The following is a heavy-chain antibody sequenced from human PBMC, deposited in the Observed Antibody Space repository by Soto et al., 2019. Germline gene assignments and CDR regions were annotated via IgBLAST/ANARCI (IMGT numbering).Heavy chain of an antibody. CDR3: ARTLIYGSGDVGFDP. Sequence: SETLSLTCTVSGGSISSYYWSWIRQPPGKGLEWIGYIYYSGSTNYNPSLKSRVTISVDTSKNQFSLKLSSVTAADTAVYYCARTLIYGSGDVGFDPWGQGTLVTVSS. CDR1: GGSISSYY. CDR2: IYYSGST. D-gene: IGHD3-10*01. V-gene: IGHV4-59*01. J-gene: IGHJ5*02.